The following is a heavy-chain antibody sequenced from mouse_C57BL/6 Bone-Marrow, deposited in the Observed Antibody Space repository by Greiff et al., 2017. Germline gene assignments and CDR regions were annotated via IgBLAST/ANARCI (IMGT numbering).Heavy chain of an antibody. CDR2: SRNKDNDYTT. Sequence: EVKLVESGGGLVQSGRSLRLSCATSGFTFSDFYMAWVRQAPGKGLEWIAASRNKDNDYTTEYSASVKGRFIVYRDTSQSILYLQMNALRAEDTAIYYCARDQRGTAQARFACRGQGALVTVSA. CDR3: ARDQRGTAQARFAC. V-gene: IGHV7-1*01. J-gene: IGHJ3*01. D-gene: IGHD3-2*02. CDR1: GFTFSDFY.